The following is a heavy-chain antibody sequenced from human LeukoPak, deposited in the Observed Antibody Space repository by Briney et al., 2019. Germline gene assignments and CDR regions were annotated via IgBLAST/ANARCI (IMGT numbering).Heavy chain of an antibody. J-gene: IGHJ4*02. D-gene: IGHD4-23*01. V-gene: IGHV1-46*01. CDR3: AREASGGYFDY. Sequence: ASVKVTCKAFGYTFSSYYMHWVRQAPGQGLEWVGLINPTGDSTNYAQNFRGRVTMTRDTSTSTVYMDPSSLRSEDTAVYYCAREASGGYFDYWGQGTLVTVSS. CDR2: INPTGDST. CDR1: GYTFSSYY.